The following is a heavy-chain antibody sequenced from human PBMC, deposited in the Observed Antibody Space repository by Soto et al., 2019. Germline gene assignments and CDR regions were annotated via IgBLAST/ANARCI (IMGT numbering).Heavy chain of an antibody. CDR2: INHSGST. Sequence: KASETLSLTCAVYGWSFSGYYWSWIRQPPGKGLEWIGEINHSGSTNYNPSLKSRVTISVDTSKNQFSLKLSSVTAADTAVYYCARGVSRRYYDILTGQNWFDPWGQGTLVTVSS. D-gene: IGHD3-9*01. V-gene: IGHV4-34*01. CDR3: ARGVSRRYYDILTGQNWFDP. CDR1: GWSFSGYY. J-gene: IGHJ5*02.